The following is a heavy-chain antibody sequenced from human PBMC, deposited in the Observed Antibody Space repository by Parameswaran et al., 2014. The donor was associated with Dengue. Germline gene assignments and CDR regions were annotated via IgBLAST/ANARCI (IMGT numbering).Heavy chain of an antibody. V-gene: IGHV3-23*01. J-gene: IGHJ4*02. CDR2: VSGTSGST. D-gene: IGHD1-26*01. CDR3: AKGPSNWPYYLDS. Sequence: RWIRQPPGKGLEWVSTVSGTSGSTYYAGSVKGRFTISRDNSKNTMYLQMNSLRAEDTALYYCAKGPSNWPYYLDSWGQGTVVTVSS.